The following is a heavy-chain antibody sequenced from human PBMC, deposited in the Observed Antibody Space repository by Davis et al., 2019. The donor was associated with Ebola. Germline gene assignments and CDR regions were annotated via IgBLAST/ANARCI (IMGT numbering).Heavy chain of an antibody. J-gene: IGHJ5*02. V-gene: IGHV6-1*01. CDR1: GHSVPSNSAA. CDR3: AREGGAYDFWSWFDP. Sequence: SHTLSLTCAISGHSVPSNSAAWNWIRQSPSRGLEWLGRTYYRSKWYNDYAVFVKSRITINPDTSKNQFSLQLNSVTPEDTAVYYCAREGGAYDFWSWFDPWGQGTLVTVSS. CDR2: TYYRSKWYN. D-gene: IGHD3-3*01.